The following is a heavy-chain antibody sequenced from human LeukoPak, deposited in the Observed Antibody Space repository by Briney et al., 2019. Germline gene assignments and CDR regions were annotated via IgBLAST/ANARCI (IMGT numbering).Heavy chain of an antibody. CDR3: ASRIYDILTRLDYYYGMDV. CDR1: GYTFTGYY. J-gene: IGHJ6*02. CDR2: INPNSGGT. V-gene: IGHV1-2*02. Sequence: ASVKVSCKASGYTFTGYYMHWVRQAPGQGLEWMGWINPNSGGTNYAQKFQGRVTMTRDTSISTAYMELSRLRSDDTAVYYCASRIYDILTRLDYYYGMDVWGQGTTVTVSS. D-gene: IGHD3-9*01.